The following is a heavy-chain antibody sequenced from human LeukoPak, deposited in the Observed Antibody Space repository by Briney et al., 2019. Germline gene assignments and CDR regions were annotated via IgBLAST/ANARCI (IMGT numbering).Heavy chain of an antibody. J-gene: IGHJ5*02. CDR3: ARAPVVPAYNWLDP. V-gene: IGHV4-30-4*08. D-gene: IGHD2-2*01. CDR1: GGSISSGDYY. Sequence: SQTLSLTCTVSGGSISSGDYYWSWIRQPPGKGLEWIGYIYYSGSTYYNPSLKSRVTISVDTSKNQFSLKLSSVTAADTAVYYCARAPVVPAYNWLDPWGQGTLVTVSS. CDR2: IYYSGST.